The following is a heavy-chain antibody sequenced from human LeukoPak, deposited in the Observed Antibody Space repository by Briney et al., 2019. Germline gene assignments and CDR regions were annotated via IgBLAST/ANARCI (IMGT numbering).Heavy chain of an antibody. V-gene: IGHV4-4*02. Sequence: SGTLSLTCAVSGGSISSSDWWSWLRQPPGKGLEWIGEIYHSGNTNYNPSLKSRVTISVDKSKNQFSLKLSSVIAADTAVYYCAREGGYCNRGYCYISLDYWGQGALLTVSS. CDR1: GGSISSSDW. CDR3: AREGGYCNRGYCYISLDY. CDR2: IYHSGNT. J-gene: IGHJ4*02. D-gene: IGHD2-15*01.